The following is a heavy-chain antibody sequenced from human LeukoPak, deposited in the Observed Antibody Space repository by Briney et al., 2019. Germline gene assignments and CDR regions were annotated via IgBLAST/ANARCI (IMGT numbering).Heavy chain of an antibody. D-gene: IGHD2-15*01. CDR3: ARDRVAVYCSGGNCQSRYYYDMDV. CDR1: GFTFSTYP. CDR2: ISYDGSDK. V-gene: IGHV3-30*09. Sequence: PGGSLRLSCAASGFTFSTYPMHWVRQAPGKGLEWVASISYDGSDKVFPDSVKGRFAISRDNSNNTLYLQMNSLRPEDTAVYSCARDRVAVYCSGGNCQSRYYYDMDVWGQGTTVTVSS. J-gene: IGHJ6*02.